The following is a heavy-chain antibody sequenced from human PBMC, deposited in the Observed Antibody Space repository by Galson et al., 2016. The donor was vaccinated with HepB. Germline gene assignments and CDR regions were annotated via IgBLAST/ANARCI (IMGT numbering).Heavy chain of an antibody. D-gene: IGHD1-1*01. CDR2: ITGNSGIK. CDR1: GFSVNNAW. Sequence: SLRLSCAASGFSVNNAWMSWVRQAPGKGLEWVSGITGNSGIKVYAASVKGRFIISRDNGKKTLFLQMNSLRAEDTAFYYCAKDSGTTFGYGMDVWGQGTTVTVAS. J-gene: IGHJ6*02. CDR3: AKDSGTTFGYGMDV. V-gene: IGHV3-9*01.